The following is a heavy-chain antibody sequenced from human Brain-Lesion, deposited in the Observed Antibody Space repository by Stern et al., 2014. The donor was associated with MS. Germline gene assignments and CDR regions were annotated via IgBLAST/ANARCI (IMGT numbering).Heavy chain of an antibody. V-gene: IGHV3-33*01. J-gene: IGHJ4*02. CDR3: ARDVGYGDYGTLVLGY. Sequence: QVQLVQSGGGVVQPGGSLRLSCAASGFTFSSYVMHWVRQAPGRGLGWLALIWNDGTNKFYADSVKGRFTISRGNSQNTLHLQMNSLRVEDTAVYYCARDVGYGDYGTLVLGYWGQGTLVTVSS. D-gene: IGHD4-17*01. CDR2: IWNDGTNK. CDR1: GFTFSSYV.